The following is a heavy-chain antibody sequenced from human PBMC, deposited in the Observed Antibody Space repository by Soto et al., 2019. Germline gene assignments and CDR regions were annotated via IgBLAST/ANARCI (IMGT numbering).Heavy chain of an antibody. CDR2: IWYDGSNK. D-gene: IGHD4-17*01. V-gene: IGHV3-33*01. CDR3: APDYGGNPPFDY. J-gene: IGHJ4*02. CDR1: GFTFSSYG. Sequence: GGSLRLSCAASGFTFSSYGMHWVRQAPGKGLEWVAVIWYDGSNKYYADSVKGRFTISRDNSKNTLYLQMNSLRAEDTAVYYCAPDYGGNPPFDYWGQGTLVTVS.